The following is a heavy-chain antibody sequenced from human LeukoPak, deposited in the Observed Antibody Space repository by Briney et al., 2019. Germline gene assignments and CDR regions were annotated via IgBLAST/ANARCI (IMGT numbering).Heavy chain of an antibody. CDR3: AKTTRFDY. J-gene: IGHJ4*02. V-gene: IGHV3-23*01. D-gene: IGHD4-11*01. Sequence: GGSLRLSCAASGFTFGNSPMSWVRQAPGKGLEWVSAISGSGGSTYYADSVKGRFTISRDNSKNTLYLQMNSLRAEDTAVYYCAKTTRFDYWGQGTLVTVSS. CDR1: GFTFGNSP. CDR2: ISGSGGST.